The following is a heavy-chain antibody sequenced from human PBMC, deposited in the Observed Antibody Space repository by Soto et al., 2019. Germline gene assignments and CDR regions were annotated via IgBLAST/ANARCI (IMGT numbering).Heavy chain of an antibody. D-gene: IGHD3-10*01. Sequence: SETLSLTCTVSGGSISSSSYYWGWIRQPPGKGLEWIGSIYYSGSTYYNPSLKSRVTISVDTSKNQFSLKLDSVTAADTAVYYCARLHGYWFDPWGQGTLVTVSS. V-gene: IGHV4-39*01. J-gene: IGHJ5*02. CDR1: GGSISSSSYY. CDR2: IYYSGST. CDR3: ARLHGYWFDP.